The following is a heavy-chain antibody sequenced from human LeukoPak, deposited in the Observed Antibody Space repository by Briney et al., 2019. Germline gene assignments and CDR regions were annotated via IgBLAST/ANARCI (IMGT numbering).Heavy chain of an antibody. V-gene: IGHV4-39*07. J-gene: IGHJ5*02. Sequence: PSQTLSLTCTVSGGSISSGDYYWGWIRQPPGKGLEWIGSIYYSGSTYYNLSLKSRVTISVDTSKNQFSLKLSSVTAADTAVYYCARGIAAAGPGWFDPWGQGTLVTVSS. D-gene: IGHD6-13*01. CDR1: GGSISSGDYY. CDR3: ARGIAAAGPGWFDP. CDR2: IYYSGST.